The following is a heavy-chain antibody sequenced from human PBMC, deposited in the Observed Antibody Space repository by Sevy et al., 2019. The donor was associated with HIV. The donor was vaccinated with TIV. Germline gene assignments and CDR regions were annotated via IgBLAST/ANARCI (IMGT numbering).Heavy chain of an antibody. V-gene: IGHV3-49*03. CDR2: IRSKAYGGTT. Sequence: GGSLRLSCTVSGFTFGDYAMSWFRQAPGKGLEWVGFIRSKAYGGTTEYAASVKGRFTISRDDSKSIAYLQMNSLKTEDTAVYYCTRDGVPAATGTVSYYYYGMDVWGQGTTVTVSS. CDR3: TRDGVPAATGTVSYYYYGMDV. D-gene: IGHD2-2*01. J-gene: IGHJ6*02. CDR1: GFTFGDYA.